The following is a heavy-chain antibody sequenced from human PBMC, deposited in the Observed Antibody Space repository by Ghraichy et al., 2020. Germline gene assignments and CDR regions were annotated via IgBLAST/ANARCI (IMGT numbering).Heavy chain of an antibody. CDR3: ASPRWGI. V-gene: IGHV3-7*01. CDR1: EFRFSGYW. CDR2: INEDGSAK. J-gene: IGHJ3*02. Sequence: GGSLRLSYVVSEFRFSGYWMSWVRQAPGKGLEWVANINEDGSAKYYVDSVKGRFSISRDNAKNSLYLQMNSLRAEDTAVYYCASPRWGIWGQGTTVTVSA. D-gene: IGHD4-23*01.